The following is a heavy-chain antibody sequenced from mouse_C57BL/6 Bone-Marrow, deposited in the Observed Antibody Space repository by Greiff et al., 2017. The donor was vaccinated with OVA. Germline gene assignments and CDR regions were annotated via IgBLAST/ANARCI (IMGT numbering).Heavy chain of an antibody. D-gene: IGHD4-1*01. V-gene: IGHV6-6*01. J-gene: IGHJ3*01. CDR3: TSPNCSWFAY. CDR2: IRNKANNHAT. CDR1: GFTFSDAW. Sequence: EVMLVESGGGLVQPGGSMKLSCAASGFTFSDAWMDWVRQSPEKGLEWVAEIRNKANNHATYYAEYELGRFPISRDDSKSRVYLQMNSLRAEDTCIYYCTSPNCSWFAYWGQGTLVTVSA.